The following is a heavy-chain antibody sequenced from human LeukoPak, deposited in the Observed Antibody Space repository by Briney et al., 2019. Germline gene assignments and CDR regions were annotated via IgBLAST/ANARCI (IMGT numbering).Heavy chain of an antibody. CDR2: ISPYNGNA. Sequence: ASVKVSCKASGYTFTNYGISWVGQAPGQGREWMGWISPYNGNAIYAQKLQGRVTMTTDTSTSKAYMDLSSLRSDDTAVYYCARVWGYCGSTSCYQSFDYWGQGTLVTVSS. J-gene: IGHJ4*02. CDR3: ARVWGYCGSTSCYQSFDY. V-gene: IGHV1-18*01. CDR1: GYTFTNYG. D-gene: IGHD2-2*01.